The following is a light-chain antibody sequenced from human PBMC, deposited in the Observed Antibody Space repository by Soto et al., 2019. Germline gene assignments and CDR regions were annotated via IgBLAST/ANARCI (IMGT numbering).Light chain of an antibody. Sequence: EIVLSQTPCTQAWCAGDSGTLSCRASQNLGTLYLAWFQQKSGQAPRLLIYDASSRATGIPDRFSGGGSGTDFTLTISRLEPEDFAVYYCQQFSSYPLTVGGGTKVDI. CDR2: DAS. V-gene: IGKV3-20*01. CDR3: QQFSSYPLT. J-gene: IGKJ4*01. CDR1: QNLGTLY.